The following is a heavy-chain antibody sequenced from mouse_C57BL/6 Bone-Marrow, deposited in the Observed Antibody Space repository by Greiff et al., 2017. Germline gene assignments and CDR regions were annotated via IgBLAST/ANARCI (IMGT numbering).Heavy chain of an antibody. V-gene: IGHV5-4*03. Sequence: EVKLVESGGGLVKPGGSLKLSCAASGFTFSSYAMSWVRQTPEKRLEWVATISDGGSYTYYPDNVKGRFTISRDNAKNNLYLQMSHLKSEDTAMYYCARGVTTVDYFDYWGQGTTLTVSS. CDR1: GFTFSSYA. D-gene: IGHD1-1*01. CDR3: ARGVTTVDYFDY. J-gene: IGHJ2*01. CDR2: ISDGGSYT.